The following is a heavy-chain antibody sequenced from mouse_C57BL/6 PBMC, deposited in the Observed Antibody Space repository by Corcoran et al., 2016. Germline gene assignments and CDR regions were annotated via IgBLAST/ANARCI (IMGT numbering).Heavy chain of an antibody. V-gene: IGHV1-26*01. CDR3: ARSSIYYYGSSSYYFDY. Sequence: EVQLQQSGPELVKPGASVKISCKASGYTFTDYYMNWVKQSHGKSLEWIGDINPNNGGTSYNQKFKGKATLTVDKSSSTAYMELRSLTSEDSAVYYCARSSIYYYGSSSYYFDYWGQGTTLTVSS. D-gene: IGHD1-1*01. J-gene: IGHJ2*01. CDR1: GYTFTDYY. CDR2: INPNNGGT.